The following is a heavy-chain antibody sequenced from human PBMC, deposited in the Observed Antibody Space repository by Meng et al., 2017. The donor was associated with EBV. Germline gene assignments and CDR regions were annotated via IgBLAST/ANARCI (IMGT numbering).Heavy chain of an antibody. D-gene: IGHD6-19*01. J-gene: IGHJ4*02. CDR1: GYTLPGYY. CDR2: INPNSGGT. Sequence: QVPLGESGAEVKKPGASVKVSCKASGYTLPGYYMHWVRQAPGQGLEWMGRINPNSGGTNYAQKFQGRVTMTRDTSISTAYMELSRLRSDDTAVYYCARVGIAVAGTGDYWGQGTLVTVSS. V-gene: IGHV1-2*06. CDR3: ARVGIAVAGTGDY.